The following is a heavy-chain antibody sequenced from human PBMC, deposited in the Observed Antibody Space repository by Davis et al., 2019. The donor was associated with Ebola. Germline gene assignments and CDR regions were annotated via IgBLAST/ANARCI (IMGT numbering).Heavy chain of an antibody. V-gene: IGHV3-53*01. CDR2: IYSGGST. CDR3: ARGGIVATIKYYFDY. D-gene: IGHD5-12*01. CDR1: GFTVSSNY. Sequence: GGSLRLSCAASGFTVSSNYMSWVRQAPGKGLEWVSVIYSGGSTDYADSVKGRFTISRDNSKNTLYLQMNSLRAEDTAVYYCARGGIVATIKYYFDYWGQGTLVTVSS. J-gene: IGHJ4*02.